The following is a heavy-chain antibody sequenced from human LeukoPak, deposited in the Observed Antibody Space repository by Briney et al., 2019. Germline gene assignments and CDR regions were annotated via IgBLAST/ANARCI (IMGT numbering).Heavy chain of an antibody. D-gene: IGHD2-2*02. CDR2: IKSKTDGGTT. CDR3: TTDFFSSGDTPPEVFDY. J-gene: IGHJ4*02. Sequence: PGGSLRLSCAASGFTFSNAWMSWVRQAPGKGLEWVGRIKSKTDGGTTDYAAPVKGRFTISRDDSKNTLYLQMNSLKTEDTAVYYCTTDFFSSGDTPPEVFDYWGQGTLVTVSS. CDR1: GFTFSNAW. V-gene: IGHV3-15*01.